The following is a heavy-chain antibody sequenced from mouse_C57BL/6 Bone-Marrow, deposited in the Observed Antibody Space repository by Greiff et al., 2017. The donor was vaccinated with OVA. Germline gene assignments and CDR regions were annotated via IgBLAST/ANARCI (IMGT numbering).Heavy chain of an antibody. CDR1: GYTFTSYW. D-gene: IGHD2-10*02. CDR2: IHPNSGST. J-gene: IGHJ4*01. CDR3: ANEQYGSIYHYYAIDY. V-gene: IGHV1-64*01. Sequence: QVHVKQPGAELVKPGASVKLSCKASGYTFTSYWMHWVKQRPGQGLEWIGMIHPNSGSTNYNEKFKSKATLTVDKSSSTAYMQLSSLTSEDSAVYYCANEQYGSIYHYYAIDYWGQGTSVTVSS.